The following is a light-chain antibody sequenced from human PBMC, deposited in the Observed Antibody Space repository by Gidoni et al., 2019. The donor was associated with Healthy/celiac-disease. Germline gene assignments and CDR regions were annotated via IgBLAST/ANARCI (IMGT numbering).Light chain of an antibody. J-gene: IGKJ4*01. CDR2: AAS. CDR1: QGISNS. CDR3: QQYYSTPRT. V-gene: IGKV1-NL1*01. Sequence: LTITCRASQGISNSLAWYQQKPGKAPMLLLYAASRFESGVPSRFSGSGSGTDYTLTICSLQPEDFATYYCQQYYSTPRTFGGGTKVEIK.